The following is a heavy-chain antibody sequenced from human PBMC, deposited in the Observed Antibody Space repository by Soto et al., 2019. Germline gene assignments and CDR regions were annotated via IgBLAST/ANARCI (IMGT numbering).Heavy chain of an antibody. CDR3: ASSSRTTVTPDDAFDI. CDR1: GGSISSYY. Sequence: SETLSLTCTVSGGSISSYYWSWIRQPPGKGLEWIGYIYYSGSTNYNPSLKSRVTISVDTSKNQFSLKLSSVTAADTAVYYCASSSRTTVTPDDAFDIWGQGTMVTVSS. CDR2: IYYSGST. J-gene: IGHJ3*02. D-gene: IGHD4-17*01. V-gene: IGHV4-59*01.